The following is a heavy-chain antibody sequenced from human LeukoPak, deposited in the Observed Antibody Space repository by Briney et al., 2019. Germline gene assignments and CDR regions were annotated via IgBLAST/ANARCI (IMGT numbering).Heavy chain of an antibody. D-gene: IGHD5-24*01. CDR1: GGSISSYY. Sequence: KTSETLSLTCTVSGGSISSYYWSWIRQPPGKGLEWIGEIYHSGSTNYNPSLKSRVTMSVDTSNNQFSLNLRSVTAADTAVYFCAREGGYNTYFFDYWGQGILVTVSS. V-gene: IGHV4-59*12. CDR2: IYHSGST. J-gene: IGHJ4*02. CDR3: AREGGYNTYFFDY.